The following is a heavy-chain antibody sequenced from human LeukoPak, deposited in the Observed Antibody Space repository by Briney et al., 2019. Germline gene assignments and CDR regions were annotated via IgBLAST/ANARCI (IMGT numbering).Heavy chain of an antibody. CDR3: ARDGGGDY. D-gene: IGHD3-16*01. CDR1: GFTFSLYS. J-gene: IGHJ4*02. V-gene: IGHV3-48*01. Sequence: QSGGSLRLSCAASGFTFSLYSMNWVRQAPGKGLEWVSYITSGSSTMYYAESVRGRFTISRDNAKNSLFLQMNSLRAEDTAVYYCARDGGGDYWGQGTLVTVSS. CDR2: ITSGSSTM.